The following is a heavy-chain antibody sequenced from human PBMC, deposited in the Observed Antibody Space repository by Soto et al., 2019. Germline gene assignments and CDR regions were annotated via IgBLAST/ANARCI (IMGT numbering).Heavy chain of an antibody. V-gene: IGHV3-73*01. CDR3: TRLGDYIWGSYRHHDAFDI. CDR2: IRSKANSYAT. D-gene: IGHD3-16*02. CDR1: GFTFSGSA. Sequence: GESLKISCAASGFTFSGSAMHWVRQASGKGLEWVGRIRSKANSYATAYAATVKGRFTISRDDSKNTAYLQMNSLKTEDTAVYYCTRLGDYIWGSYRHHDAFDIWGQGTMVTVSS. J-gene: IGHJ3*02.